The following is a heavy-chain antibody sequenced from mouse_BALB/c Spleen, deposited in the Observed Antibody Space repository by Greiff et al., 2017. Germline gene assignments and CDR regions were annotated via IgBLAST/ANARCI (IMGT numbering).Heavy chain of an antibody. CDR1: GFSLTSYG. J-gene: IGHJ1*01. D-gene: IGHD1-3*01. V-gene: IGHV2-9*02. CDR2: IWAGGST. Sequence: VKLQESGPGLVAPSQSLSITCTVSGFSLTSYGVHWVRQPPGKGLEWLGVIWAGGSTNYNSALMSRLSISKDNSKSQVFLKMNSLQTDDTAMYYCARESGNYGYFDVWGAGTTVTVSS. CDR3: ARESGNYGYFDV.